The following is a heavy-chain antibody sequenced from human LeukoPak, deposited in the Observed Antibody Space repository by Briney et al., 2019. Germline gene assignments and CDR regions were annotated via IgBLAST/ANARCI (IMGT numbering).Heavy chain of an antibody. Sequence: GGSLRLSCAASGFTFSSYWMSWVRQAPGKGLEWVANIKQDGSEKYYVDSVKGRFTISRDNAKNSLYLQMNSLRAEDTAVYYCAREGYYYDSSGYYFDYGGQGTLVTVSS. CDR2: IKQDGSEK. CDR1: GFTFSSYW. CDR3: AREGYYYDSSGYYFDY. V-gene: IGHV3-7*01. D-gene: IGHD3-22*01. J-gene: IGHJ4*02.